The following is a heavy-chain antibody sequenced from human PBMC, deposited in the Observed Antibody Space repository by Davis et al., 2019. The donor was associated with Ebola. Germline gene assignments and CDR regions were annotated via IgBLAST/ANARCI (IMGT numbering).Heavy chain of an antibody. CDR1: GFTFSGSA. CDR3: AREGAMEGGDGMDV. J-gene: IGHJ6*02. V-gene: IGHV3-73*01. CDR2: IRSKANSYAT. Sequence: GGSLRLSCAASGFTFSGSAMHWVRQASGKGLEWVGRIRSKANSYATAYAASVKGRFTISRDDSKNTAYLQMNSLKTEDTAVYYCAREGAMEGGDGMDVWGQGTTVIVSS. D-gene: IGHD5-18*01.